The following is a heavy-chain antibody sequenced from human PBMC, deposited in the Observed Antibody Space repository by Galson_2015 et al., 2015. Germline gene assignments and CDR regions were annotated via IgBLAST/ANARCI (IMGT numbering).Heavy chain of an antibody. CDR1: GFTFSSYA. V-gene: IGHV3-30-3*01. CDR2: ISYDGSNK. Sequence: SLRLSCAASGFTFSSYAMHWVRQAPGKGLEWVAVISYDGSNKYYADSVKGRFTISRDNSKNTLYLQMNGLRAEDTAVYYCARDNGDYYDSSGYPDYWGQGTLVTVSS. J-gene: IGHJ4*02. D-gene: IGHD3-22*01. CDR3: ARDNGDYYDSSGYPDY.